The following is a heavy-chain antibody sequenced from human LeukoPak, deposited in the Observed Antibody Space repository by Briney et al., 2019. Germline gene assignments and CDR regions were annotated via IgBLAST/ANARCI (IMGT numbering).Heavy chain of an antibody. CDR1: GFTFSSYG. D-gene: IGHD5-24*01. V-gene: IGHV3-30*18. CDR2: ISYDGSNK. J-gene: IGHJ4*02. CDR3: AKDGRLQLNLYYFDC. Sequence: PGGSLRLSCAASGFTFSSYGMHWVRQAPGKGLEWVAVISYDGSNKYYADSVKGRFTVSRDNSKNTLYLQMNSLRAEDTAVYYCAKDGRLQLNLYYFDCWGQGTLVTVSS.